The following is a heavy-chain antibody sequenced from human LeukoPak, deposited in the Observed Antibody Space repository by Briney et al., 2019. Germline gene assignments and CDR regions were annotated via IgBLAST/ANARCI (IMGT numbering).Heavy chain of an antibody. J-gene: IGHJ4*02. D-gene: IGHD4/OR15-4a*01. CDR2: IDPHSGAT. CDR3: APSANYFYFDY. V-gene: IGHV1-2*02. Sequence: ASVRVSCKASGYTFTNYYMHWVRQAPGQGLEWMGWIDPHSGATNYAQMFQGGVTMTRDTSISTAFMDLSSLRSDDTAVYYCAPSANYFYFDYWGQGTLVTVSS. CDR1: GYTFTNYY.